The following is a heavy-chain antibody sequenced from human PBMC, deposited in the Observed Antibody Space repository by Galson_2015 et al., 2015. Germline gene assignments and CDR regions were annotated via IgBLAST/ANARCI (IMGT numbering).Heavy chain of an antibody. CDR2: INTDGSST. Sequence: SLRLSCAASGFTFSTYRMHWVRQAPGEGLVWVSRINTDGSSTSYGDFVKGRFTISRDNARNTLYLQLNSLRAEDTAVYYCVRSITTLRIDNWFDPWGQGTLVTVSS. D-gene: IGHD3-9*01. V-gene: IGHV3-74*01. CDR1: GFTFSTYR. J-gene: IGHJ5*02. CDR3: VRSITTLRIDNWFDP.